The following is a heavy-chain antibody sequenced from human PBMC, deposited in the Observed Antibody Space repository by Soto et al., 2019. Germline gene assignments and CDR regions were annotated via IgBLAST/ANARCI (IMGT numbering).Heavy chain of an antibody. V-gene: IGHV4-39*01. D-gene: IGHD2-8*01. CDR2: IYYTGTT. Sequence: SETLSLTCTVSGGSINSNNYYWGWVRQPPGKGLDWIGNIYYTGTTYYNPSLKSRVTISVDTSKNQFSLRLNSATAADTAMYYCARFLVHASRHSDFDFWGQGTQVTVSS. J-gene: IGHJ4*02. CDR1: GGSINSNNYY. CDR3: ARFLVHASRHSDFDF.